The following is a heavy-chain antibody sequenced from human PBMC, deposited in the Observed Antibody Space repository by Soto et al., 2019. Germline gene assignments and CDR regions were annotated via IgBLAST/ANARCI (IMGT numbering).Heavy chain of an antibody. CDR2: INHSGST. CDR1: GGSFSGYY. Sequence: QVQLQQWGAGLLKPSETLSLTCAVYGGSFSGYYWSWIRQPPGQGLEWIGEINHSGSTNYNPSLKSRVTISVYTSKNQFSLKLSSVTAADTAVYYCARGSIPPLLSSGSSCDYWGQGTLVTVSS. J-gene: IGHJ4*02. D-gene: IGHD1-26*01. V-gene: IGHV4-34*01. CDR3: ARGSIPPLLSSGSSCDY.